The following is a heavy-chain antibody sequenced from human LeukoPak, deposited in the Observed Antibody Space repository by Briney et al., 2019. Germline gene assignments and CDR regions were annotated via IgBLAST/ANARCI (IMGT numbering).Heavy chain of an antibody. CDR1: GFTFSSYS. D-gene: IGHD6-13*01. CDR3: VRDMTARSWHAFDS. Sequence: GGSLRLSCAASGFTFSSYSMNWVRQAPGKGLEWVSSISSSSSYIYYADSVKGRFTISRDNAKNSLYLQMNSLRAEDTAVYYCVRDMTARSWHAFDSWGRGTLVTVSS. CDR2: ISSSSSYI. V-gene: IGHV3-21*01. J-gene: IGHJ4*02.